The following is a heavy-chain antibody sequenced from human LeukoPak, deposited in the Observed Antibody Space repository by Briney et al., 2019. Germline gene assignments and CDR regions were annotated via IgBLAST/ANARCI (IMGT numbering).Heavy chain of an antibody. J-gene: IGHJ4*02. CDR1: GGSISSGGYY. V-gene: IGHV4-30-2*01. CDR2: IYHSGST. CDR3: AREAPCALQLPGIAAAGYYFDY. Sequence: SETLSLTCTVSGGSISSGGYYWSWIRQPPGKGLEWIGYIYHSGSTYYNPSLKSRVTISVDRSKNQFSLKLSSVTAADTAVYYCAREAPCALQLPGIAAAGYYFDYWGQGTLVTVSS. D-gene: IGHD6-13*01.